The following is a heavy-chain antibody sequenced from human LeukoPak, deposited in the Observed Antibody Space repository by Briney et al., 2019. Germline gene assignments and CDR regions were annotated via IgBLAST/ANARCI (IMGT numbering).Heavy chain of an antibody. V-gene: IGHV4-30-2*01. CDR1: GGSISSGGYS. J-gene: IGHJ4*02. CDR2: IYHSGST. Sequence: SQTLSLTCAVSGGSISSGGYSWSWIRQPPGKGLEWIGYIYHSGSTYYNPSLKSRVTISVDRSKNQFSLKLSSVTAADTAVYYCARDGDDSSGFDYWGQGTLVTVSS. CDR3: ARDGDDSSGFDY. D-gene: IGHD3-22*01.